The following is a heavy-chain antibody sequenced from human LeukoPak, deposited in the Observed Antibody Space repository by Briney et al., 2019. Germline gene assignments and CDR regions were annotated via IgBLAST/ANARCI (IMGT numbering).Heavy chain of an antibody. Sequence: SETLSLTCTVSGGSISNYYWSWIRQPPGKGLEWIGYIHYSGSPNYNPSLKSRVSISVDTSKNRFSLKLSSVTAADTAVYYCARGRLWFGELSEYYYYMDVWGKGTTVTVSS. CDR2: IHYSGSP. CDR3: ARGRLWFGELSEYYYYMDV. CDR1: GGSISNYY. V-gene: IGHV4-59*01. D-gene: IGHD3-10*01. J-gene: IGHJ6*03.